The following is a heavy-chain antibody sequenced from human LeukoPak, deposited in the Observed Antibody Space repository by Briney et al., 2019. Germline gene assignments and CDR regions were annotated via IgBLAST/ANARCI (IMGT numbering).Heavy chain of an antibody. Sequence: PGGSLRLSCAASEFTASDNYMSWVRQAPGKGLEWVSVIYSGGSTYYADSVKGGFTISRDNSKNTLYLQMNSLRVEDTAVYYCAGGVVAPDYWGQGTLVTVSS. V-gene: IGHV3-66*01. CDR3: AGGVVAPDY. CDR1: EFTASDNY. CDR2: IYSGGST. J-gene: IGHJ4*02. D-gene: IGHD2-15*01.